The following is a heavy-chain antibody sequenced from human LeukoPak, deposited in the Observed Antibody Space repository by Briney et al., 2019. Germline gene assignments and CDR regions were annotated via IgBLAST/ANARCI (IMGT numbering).Heavy chain of an antibody. CDR2: ISSSSSYI. CDR1: GFTFSSYS. D-gene: IGHD2-2*01. Sequence: GGALRLSCAASGFTFSSYSMNWVRQAPGKGLKWVSSISSSSSYIYYADSVKGRFTISRDNTKNALYLQMNSLRAEDTAVYYCARDRGGKYCSSTSCPVDYWGQGTLVTVSS. J-gene: IGHJ4*02. CDR3: ARDRGGKYCSSTSCPVDY. V-gene: IGHV3-21*01.